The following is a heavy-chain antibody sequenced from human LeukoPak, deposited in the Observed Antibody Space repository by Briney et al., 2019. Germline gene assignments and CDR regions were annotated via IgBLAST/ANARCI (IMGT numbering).Heavy chain of an antibody. CDR2: IYTSGST. Sequence: SQTLSLTCTASGGSISSGSYYWSWIRQPAGKGLERIGRIYTSGSTNYNPSLKSRVTISVDTSKNQFYLKLCSVTAADTAVYYCAREGSGGSSWYKGAFDIWGQGTMVTVSS. CDR1: GGSISSGSYY. J-gene: IGHJ3*02. V-gene: IGHV4-61*02. CDR3: AREGSGGSSWYKGAFDI. D-gene: IGHD6-13*01.